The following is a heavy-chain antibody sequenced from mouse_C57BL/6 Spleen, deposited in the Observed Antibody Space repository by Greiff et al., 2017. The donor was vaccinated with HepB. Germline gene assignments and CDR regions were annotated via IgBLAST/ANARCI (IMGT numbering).Heavy chain of an antibody. CDR3: AREHGSSLYYAMDY. V-gene: IGHV1-72*01. J-gene: IGHJ4*01. Sequence: QVQLKQPGAELVKPGASVKLSCKASGYTFTSYWMHWVKQRPGRGLEWIGRIDPNSGGTKYNEKFKSKATLTVDKPSSTAYMQLSSLTSEDSAVYYCAREHGSSLYYAMDYWGQGTSVTVSS. CDR1: GYTFTSYW. D-gene: IGHD1-1*01. CDR2: IDPNSGGT.